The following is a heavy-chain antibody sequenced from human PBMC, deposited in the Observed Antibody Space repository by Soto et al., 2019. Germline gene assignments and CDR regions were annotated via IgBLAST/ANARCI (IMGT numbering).Heavy chain of an antibody. CDR3: ARALGYCRSGTCYREWFDP. CDR1: GYTFTTHG. J-gene: IGHJ5*02. CDR2: VRGDNGHT. Sequence: QVQLVQAGAEVKKPGASVKVSCKASGYTFTTHGISWVRQVPGQGLEWMGWVRGDNGHTNYAQSLQGRVTMTTDTSTNTAYMELRSLRSDATAVYYCARALGYCRSGTCYREWFDPWGQGPLVTVSS. V-gene: IGHV1-18*01. D-gene: IGHD2-15*01.